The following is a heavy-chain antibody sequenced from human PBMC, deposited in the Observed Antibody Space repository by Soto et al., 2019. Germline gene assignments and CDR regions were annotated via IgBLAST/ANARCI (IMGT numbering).Heavy chain of an antibody. CDR3: AKDPAAVEMAFGDFDY. J-gene: IGHJ4*02. CDR2: ISYDGSNK. Sequence: GGSLRLSCAASGFTFSSYGMHWVRQAPGKGLEWVAVISYDGSNKYYADSVKGRFTISRDNSKNTLYLQMNSLRAEDTAVYYCAKDPAAVEMAFGDFDYWGQGTLVTVSS. CDR1: GFTFSSYG. V-gene: IGHV3-30*18. D-gene: IGHD3-10*01.